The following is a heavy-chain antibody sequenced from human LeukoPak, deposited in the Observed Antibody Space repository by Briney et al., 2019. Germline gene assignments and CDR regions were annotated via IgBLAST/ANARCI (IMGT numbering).Heavy chain of an antibody. V-gene: IGHV3-9*01. J-gene: IGHJ4*02. CDR1: GFTFSGYW. Sequence: GGSLRLSCAASGFTFSGYWMHWVRQAPGKGLEWVSGISWNSGSIGYADSVKGRFTITRDNAKNSLYLQMNSLRAEDTALYYCAKDLYPHRYCTNGVCSIFDYWGQGTLVTVSS. CDR2: ISWNSGSI. D-gene: IGHD2-8*01. CDR3: AKDLYPHRYCTNGVCSIFDY.